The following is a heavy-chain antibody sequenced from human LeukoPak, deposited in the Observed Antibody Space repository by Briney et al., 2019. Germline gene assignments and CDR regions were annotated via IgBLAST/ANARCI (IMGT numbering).Heavy chain of an antibody. CDR3: ARVISSTNWQGYDAFDI. Sequence: PGGSLRLSCAASGFTFSTYSMNWVRQAPGKGLEWVSSISSSTFKYYADSLRGRFTISRDNARNSLYLQMNSLRAEDTALYYCARVISSTNWQGYDAFDIWGQGTMVTVSS. CDR2: ISSSTFK. J-gene: IGHJ3*02. V-gene: IGHV3-21*01. D-gene: IGHD2-2*01. CDR1: GFTFSTYS.